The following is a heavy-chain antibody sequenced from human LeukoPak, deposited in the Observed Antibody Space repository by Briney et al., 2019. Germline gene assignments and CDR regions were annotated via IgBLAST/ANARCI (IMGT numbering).Heavy chain of an antibody. D-gene: IGHD3-16*02. J-gene: IGHJ4*02. CDR1: GFTFSSYG. Sequence: GSLRLSCAASGFTFSSYGMHWVRQAPGKGLEWVAFIRYDGSNKYYADSVKGRFTISRDNSKNTLYLQMNSLRAEDTAVYYCAKDFADYVWGSYRYLDYWGQGTLVTVSS. CDR2: IRYDGSNK. CDR3: AKDFADYVWGSYRYLDY. V-gene: IGHV3-30*02.